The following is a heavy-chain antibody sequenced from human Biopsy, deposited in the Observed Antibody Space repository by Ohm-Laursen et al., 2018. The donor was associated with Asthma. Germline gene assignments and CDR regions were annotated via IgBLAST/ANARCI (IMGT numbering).Heavy chain of an antibody. D-gene: IGHD5-12*01. CDR3: ARGYSGSDRIVYYYSGLEV. V-gene: IGHV1-69*01. Sequence: KVSCKASGDSFSNYAISWVRQAPRQGLEWMGGLIPVLGTPDHAQMFEGRVTITADESTSTAYMELSSLSSEDTAVYYCARGYSGSDRIVYYYSGLEVWGQGTTVTVSS. CDR2: LIPVLGTP. CDR1: GDSFSNYA. J-gene: IGHJ6*02.